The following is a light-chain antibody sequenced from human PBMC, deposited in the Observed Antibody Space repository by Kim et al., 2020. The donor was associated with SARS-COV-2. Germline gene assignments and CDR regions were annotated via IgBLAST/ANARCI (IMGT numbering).Light chain of an antibody. CDR2: AAS. CDR3: QQYHDWPPT. Sequence: ERVVTQSPVTLSVSPGERATLSCRASQGIRTNLAWYQQKPGQAPRLLISAASTRATGIPARFSGGGSGTEFTLTISSLQSEDFAVYYCQQYHDWPPTFGQGTKVDIK. J-gene: IGKJ1*01. V-gene: IGKV3D-15*01. CDR1: QGIRTN.